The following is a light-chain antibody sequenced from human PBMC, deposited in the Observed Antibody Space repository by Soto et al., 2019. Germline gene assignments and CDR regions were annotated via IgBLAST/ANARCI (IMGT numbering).Light chain of an antibody. CDR2: LGS. CDR3: MQAVQTPRT. Sequence: DIVVTQSPLSLPVTPGEPASISCRSSQSLLHSNGYNYLDWYLQKPGQSPQLLIYLGSNRASGVPDRFSGSASGTDFTLKISRVEAEDVGVYYCMQAVQTPRTFGQGTRLEIK. J-gene: IGKJ5*01. CDR1: QSLLHSNGYNY. V-gene: IGKV2-28*01.